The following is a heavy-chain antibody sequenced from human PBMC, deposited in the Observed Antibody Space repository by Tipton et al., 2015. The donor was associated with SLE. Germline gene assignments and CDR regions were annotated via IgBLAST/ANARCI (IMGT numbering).Heavy chain of an antibody. V-gene: IGHV3-9*01. CDR1: GFTFHDYA. D-gene: IGHD4-23*01. J-gene: IGHJ4*02. Sequence: SLRLSCVGSGFTFHDYAMHWVRQAPGKGLEWVAGISWNSGHIDYAGSVKGRFTITRDNAENSVYLQLSRLTPEDTGLYYCVKDISRDDFGGFGPYFDYWGQGTQVTVSS. CDR2: ISWNSGHI. CDR3: VKDISRDDFGGFGPYFDY.